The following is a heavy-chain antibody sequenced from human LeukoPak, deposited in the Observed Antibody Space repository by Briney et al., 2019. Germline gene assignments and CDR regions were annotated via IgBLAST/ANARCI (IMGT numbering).Heavy chain of an antibody. CDR1: GFTFSSYA. Sequence: GGSLRLSCAASGFTFSSYAMSWVRQAPGKGLEWVSAISGSGGSTYYADSVKGRFTISGDNSKNMLYLQMNSLRAEDTAVYYCAREYWGSFGEDYWGQGTLVTVSS. D-gene: IGHD7-27*01. J-gene: IGHJ4*02. CDR2: ISGSGGST. V-gene: IGHV3-23*01. CDR3: AREYWGSFGEDY.